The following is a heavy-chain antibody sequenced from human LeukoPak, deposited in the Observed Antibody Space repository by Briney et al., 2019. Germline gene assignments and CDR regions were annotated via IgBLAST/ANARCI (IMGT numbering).Heavy chain of an antibody. V-gene: IGHV3-21*01. D-gene: IGHD3-9*01. CDR3: ARTYYDILTGYNPYFDY. Sequence: PGGSLRLSCAASGFTFNTYTMNWVRQAPGKGLEWVSSITASSTAIYSADSVKGRFTISRDNAKNFLYLQMNSLRADDTAVYYCARTYYDILTGYNPYFDYWGQGILVTVSS. J-gene: IGHJ4*02. CDR2: ITASSTAI. CDR1: GFTFNTYT.